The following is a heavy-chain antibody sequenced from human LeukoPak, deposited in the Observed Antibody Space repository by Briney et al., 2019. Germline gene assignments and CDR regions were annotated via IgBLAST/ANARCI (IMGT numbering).Heavy chain of an antibody. D-gene: IGHD3-16*01. J-gene: IGHJ4*02. CDR1: GFTFSSYS. CDR2: ISSSSSYI. V-gene: IGHV3-21*04. Sequence: PGGSLRLSCAASGFTFSSYSMNWVRQAPGKGLEWVSSISSSSSYIYYADSVKGRFTISRDNAKNTLYLQMNSLGAEDTAVYYCAKTVRGITFGGDIDYWGQGTLVTVSS. CDR3: AKTVRGITFGGDIDY.